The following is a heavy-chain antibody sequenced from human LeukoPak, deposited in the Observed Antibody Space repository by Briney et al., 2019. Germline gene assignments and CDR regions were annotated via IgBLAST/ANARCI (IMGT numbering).Heavy chain of an antibody. V-gene: IGHV3-23*01. CDR2: ISHSGDST. CDR3: AKDRRSSGNSLLLEH. CDR1: GFTFDDYG. J-gene: IGHJ1*01. D-gene: IGHD4-23*01. Sequence: GGSLRLSCAASGFTFDDYGMSWVRQAPGKGLEWVSVISHSGDSTYFADSVKGRFTISRDNSKNTLYLHMNSLRAEDTAVYYCAKDRRSSGNSLLLEHWGQGSLVTVSS.